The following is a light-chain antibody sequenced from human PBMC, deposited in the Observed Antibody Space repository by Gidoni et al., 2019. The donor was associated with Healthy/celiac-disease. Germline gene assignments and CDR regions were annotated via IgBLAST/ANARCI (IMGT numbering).Light chain of an antibody. CDR3: QQYDNLPPVL. V-gene: IGKV1-33*01. Sequence: DIQMTQSPSSLSASVGDRVTITCQASQDISNYLNWYQQKPGKAPKLLIYDASNLETGVPSRFSGSGSGTDFTFTISSLQPEDIATYYCQQYDNLPPVLFGGGTKVEIK. CDR2: DAS. CDR1: QDISNY. J-gene: IGKJ4*01.